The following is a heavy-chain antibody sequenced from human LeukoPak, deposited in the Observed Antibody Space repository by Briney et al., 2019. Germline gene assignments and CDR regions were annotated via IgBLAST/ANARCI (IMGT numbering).Heavy chain of an antibody. Sequence: SGGSLRLSCGASGLTFSTYSMNWVRQAPGKGLEWVSYISSDSGTIYYADSVKGRFTISRDNAKNSLYLQMNSLRAEDTVVYYCARAAQPGFDPWGQGTLVTVSS. J-gene: IGHJ5*02. D-gene: IGHD1-14*01. CDR2: ISSDSGTI. CDR3: ARAAQPGFDP. V-gene: IGHV3-48*01. CDR1: GLTFSTYS.